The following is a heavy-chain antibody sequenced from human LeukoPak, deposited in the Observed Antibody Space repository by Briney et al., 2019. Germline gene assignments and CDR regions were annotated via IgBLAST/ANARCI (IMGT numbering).Heavy chain of an antibody. V-gene: IGHV1-46*01. J-gene: IGHJ4*02. D-gene: IGHD2-15*01. CDR3: AREESSGYFDY. CDR2: INPTGTGT. Sequence: GASVKVSCKASGYTFTNYYMHWVRQAPGQGLEWMGLINPTGTGTNYAQKFRGRVTLTRDTSTTTVYMELSSLRSEDTAVYYCAREESSGYFDYWGQGTPVTVSS. CDR1: GYTFTNYY.